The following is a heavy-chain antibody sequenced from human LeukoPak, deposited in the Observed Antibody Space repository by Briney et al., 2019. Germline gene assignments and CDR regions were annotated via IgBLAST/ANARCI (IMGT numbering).Heavy chain of an antibody. CDR1: GGSISSYY. D-gene: IGHD6-6*01. CDR2: IYYSGST. J-gene: IGHJ6*02. Sequence: SETLSLTCTVSGGSISSYYWSWIRQPPGKGLEWIGYIYYSGSTNYNPSLKTRVTISVDTSKTLFILKLRSVTAADTAVYYCARHSPSSYYYGMDVWGQGTTVTVSS. CDR3: ARHSPSSYYYGMDV. V-gene: IGHV4-59*08.